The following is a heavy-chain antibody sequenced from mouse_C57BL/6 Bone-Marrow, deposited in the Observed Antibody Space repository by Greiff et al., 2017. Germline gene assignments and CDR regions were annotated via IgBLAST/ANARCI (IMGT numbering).Heavy chain of an antibody. CDR1: GYSFTGYY. D-gene: IGHD1-1*01. CDR3: AGRDRGLCGEECFAY. J-gene: IGHJ3*01. CDR2: IYPYNGVS. V-gene: IGHV1-31*01. Sequence: QLQQSGPELVKPGASVKISCKASGYSFTGYYMHWVKQSHGNIPDWIGYIYPYNGVSCYNQKFKGKATLTVDKSSSAANMEPRSLTSEDSAVYYYAGRDRGLCGEECFAYWGQGTLLTVSA.